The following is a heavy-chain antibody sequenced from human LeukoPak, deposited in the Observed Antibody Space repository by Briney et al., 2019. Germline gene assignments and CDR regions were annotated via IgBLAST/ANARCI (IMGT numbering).Heavy chain of an antibody. D-gene: IGHD3-10*01. CDR2: IYYSGST. Sequence: SETLSLTCTVSGGSISSSSYYWGWIRQPPGEGLEWIGSIYYSGSTYYNPPLKSRVTISVDTSKNQFSLKLSSVTAADTAVYYCAREALWFATPSNPDVWGKGTTVTVSS. CDR3: AREALWFATPSNPDV. V-gene: IGHV4-39*07. J-gene: IGHJ6*04. CDR1: GGSISSSSYY.